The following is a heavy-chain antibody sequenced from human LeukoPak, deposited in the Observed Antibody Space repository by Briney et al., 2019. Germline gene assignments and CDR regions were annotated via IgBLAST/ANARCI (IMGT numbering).Heavy chain of an antibody. J-gene: IGHJ5*02. CDR3: AKDSYGSGSYYTGNWFDP. V-gene: IGHV3-48*01. CDR1: GFTFSTYS. CDR2: ISSSSSTI. D-gene: IGHD3-10*01. Sequence: GGSLRLSCAASGFTFSTYSMNWVRQAPGKGLEWVSYISSSSSTIYYADSVKGRFTISRDNSKNTLYLQMNSLRAEDTAVYYCAKDSYGSGSYYTGNWFDPWGQGTLVTVSS.